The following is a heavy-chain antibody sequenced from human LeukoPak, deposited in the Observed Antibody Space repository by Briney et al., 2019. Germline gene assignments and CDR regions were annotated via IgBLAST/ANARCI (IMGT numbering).Heavy chain of an antibody. CDR3: ARVGIAAAGPGYFDY. V-gene: IGHV3-21*01. CDR2: ISSSSSYI. D-gene: IGHD6-13*01. J-gene: IGHJ4*02. CDR1: GFTFSSYS. Sequence: GGSLRLSCAASGFTFSSYSMNWVRQAPGKGLEWVSSISSSSSYIYYADSVKGRFTISRDNAKNSLYLQMNSLRAEDTVVYYCARVGIAAAGPGYFDYWGQGTLVTVSS.